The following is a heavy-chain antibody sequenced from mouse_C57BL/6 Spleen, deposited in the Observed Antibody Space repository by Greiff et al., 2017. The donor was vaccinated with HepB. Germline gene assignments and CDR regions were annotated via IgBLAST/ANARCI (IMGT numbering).Heavy chain of an antibody. CDR1: GFTFSDYG. V-gene: IGHV5-17*01. J-gene: IGHJ3*01. CDR3: ARRGAYYSNYGGFAY. D-gene: IGHD2-5*01. CDR2: ISSGSSTI. Sequence: EVKLMESGGGLVKPGGSLKLSCAASGFTFSDYGMHWVRQAPEKGLEWVAYISSGSSTIYYADTVKGRFTISRDNAQNTLFLQMTSLRSEDTAMVYLARRGAYYSNYGGFAYWGQGTLVTVSA.